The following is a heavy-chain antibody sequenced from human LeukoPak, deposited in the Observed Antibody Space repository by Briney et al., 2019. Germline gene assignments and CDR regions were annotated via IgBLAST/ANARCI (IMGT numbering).Heavy chain of an antibody. V-gene: IGHV3-7*01. Sequence: GGSLRLSCAASGFTFWMSWVRQAPGKGLEWVANIKQDGSEKYYVDSVKGRFTISRDNAKNSLYLQMNSLRAEDTAVYYCARDPRDSGLLDWGQGTLVTVSS. J-gene: IGHJ4*02. CDR1: GFTFW. CDR2: IKQDGSEK. CDR3: ARDPRDSGLLD. D-gene: IGHD1-14*01.